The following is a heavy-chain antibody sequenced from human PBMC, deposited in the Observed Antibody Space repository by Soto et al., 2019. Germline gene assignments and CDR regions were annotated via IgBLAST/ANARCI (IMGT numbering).Heavy chain of an antibody. J-gene: IGHJ4*02. V-gene: IGHV4-31*03. Sequence: QVQLQESGPGLVKPSQTLSLTCTVSGGSISSGGYYWSWIRQHPGKGLEWIGYINYSGSTYYNPSLKSRVTLSVDTYKTQFSLKLSSVTAADTAVYYCARVDRFLEWLAVDYWGQGTLVTVSS. CDR1: GGSISSGGYY. CDR2: INYSGST. D-gene: IGHD3-3*01. CDR3: ARVDRFLEWLAVDY.